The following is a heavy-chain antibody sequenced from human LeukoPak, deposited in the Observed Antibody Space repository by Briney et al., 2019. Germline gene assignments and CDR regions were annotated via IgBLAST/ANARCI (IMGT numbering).Heavy chain of an antibody. CDR3: AREMGDDSSGYRYYYYYYGMDV. CDR2: INPNSGGT. Sequence: ASVKVSCKASGYTFTGYYMHWVRQAPGQGLEWMGWINPNSGGTNYAQKFQGRVTMTRDTSISTAYMELSRLRSDDTAVYYCAREMGDDSSGYRYYYYYYGMDVWGQGTTVTVSS. D-gene: IGHD3-22*01. CDR1: GYTFTGYY. J-gene: IGHJ6*02. V-gene: IGHV1-2*02.